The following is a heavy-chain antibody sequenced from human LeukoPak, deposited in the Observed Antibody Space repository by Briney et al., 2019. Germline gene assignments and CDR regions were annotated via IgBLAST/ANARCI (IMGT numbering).Heavy chain of an antibody. V-gene: IGHV3-21*01. CDR2: ISSSSRYI. CDR1: GFTSSSYN. Sequence: GGSLGLSCAASGFTSSSYNMNWVRQAPGKGLEWVSSISSSSRYIYYADSVKGRFTISRDNAKNSLYLQMNSLRAEDTAVYYCARDLTGMDVWGQGTTVTVSS. D-gene: IGHD3-9*01. J-gene: IGHJ6*02. CDR3: ARDLTGMDV.